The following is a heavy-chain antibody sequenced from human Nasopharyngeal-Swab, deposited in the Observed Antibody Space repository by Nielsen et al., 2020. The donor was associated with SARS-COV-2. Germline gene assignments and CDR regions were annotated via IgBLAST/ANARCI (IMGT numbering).Heavy chain of an antibody. CDR1: GYTFSSYG. D-gene: IGHD2-8*01. J-gene: IGHJ6*03. Sequence: ASVKVSCKASGYTFSSYGISWVRQAPGQGLEWMGWISAYNGNTNYAQKLQGRVTMTTDTSTSTAYMELRSLRSDDTAVYYCARALYSYYYMDVWGKGTTVTVSS. V-gene: IGHV1-18*01. CDR3: ARALYSYYYMDV. CDR2: ISAYNGNT.